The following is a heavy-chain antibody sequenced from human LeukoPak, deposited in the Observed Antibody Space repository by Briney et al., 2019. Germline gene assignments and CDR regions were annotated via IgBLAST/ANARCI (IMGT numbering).Heavy chain of an antibody. J-gene: IGHJ4*02. CDR3: ARMRYYDSSGYAN. D-gene: IGHD3-22*01. CDR2: INSDGSST. CDR1: GLTFSSYW. V-gene: IGHV3-74*01. Sequence: GGSLRLSCAASGLTFSSYWMHCVRQSPGKGLVWVSRINSDGSSTSYADSVKGRFTISRDNAKNTLYLQMNSLRAEDTAVYYCARMRYYDSSGYANWGQGTLVTVSS.